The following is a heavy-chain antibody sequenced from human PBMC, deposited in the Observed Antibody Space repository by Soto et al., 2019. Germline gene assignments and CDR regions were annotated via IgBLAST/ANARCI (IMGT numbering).Heavy chain of an antibody. V-gene: IGHV4-31*03. Sequence: TSETLSLTCTVSGGSISSGGYYWSWIRQHPGKGLEWIGYIYYSGSTYYNPSLKSRVTISVDTSKNQFSLKLSSVTAADTAVYYCARQNYYDSSGYIFFWVDPWGQGTLVTVSS. CDR1: GGSISSGGYY. CDR3: ARQNYYDSSGYIFFWVDP. J-gene: IGHJ5*02. D-gene: IGHD3-22*01. CDR2: IYYSGST.